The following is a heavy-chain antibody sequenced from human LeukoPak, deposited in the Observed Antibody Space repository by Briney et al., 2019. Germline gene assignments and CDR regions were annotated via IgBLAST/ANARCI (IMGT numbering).Heavy chain of an antibody. CDR1: GYTLTELS. CDR2: FDPEDGET. Sequence: ASVKVSCKVSGYTLTELSMHWVRQAPGKGLEWMGGFDPEDGETIYAQKFQGRVTMTEDTSTDTAYMELSSLRSEDTAVYYCATAYTYCYDSSSKAADYFDYWGQGTLVTVSS. D-gene: IGHD3-22*01. J-gene: IGHJ4*02. V-gene: IGHV1-24*01. CDR3: ATAYTYCYDSSSKAADYFDY.